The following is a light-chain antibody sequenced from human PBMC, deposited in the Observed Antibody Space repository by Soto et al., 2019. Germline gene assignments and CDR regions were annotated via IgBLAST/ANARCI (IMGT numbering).Light chain of an antibody. CDR1: QSVSSN. CDR3: QQYYNWPRT. CDR2: GAS. J-gene: IGKJ1*01. V-gene: IGKV3-15*01. Sequence: EIVMTQSPATLSVSPGERATLSCWASQSVSSNLAWYQQKPGQAPRLLIYGASTRASGIPDRFSGSGSGTEFTLSISSLQSEDFAVYYCQQYYNWPRTFGQGTKVDIK.